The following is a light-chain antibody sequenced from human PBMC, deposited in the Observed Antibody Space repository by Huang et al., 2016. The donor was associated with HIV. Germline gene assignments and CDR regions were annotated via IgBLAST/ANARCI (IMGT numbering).Light chain of an antibody. J-gene: IGKJ2*01. Sequence: EVVLTQSPGTLSLSSGESATLSCRASQHVSNNYLAWYQQRPGQAPSLLIYGASRRAIGVPDRFSGNGSGTEFTLTIRRLEPEDCAVFYCQQYDGSPTTFGQGTKLEIK. CDR3: QQYDGSPTT. CDR1: QHVSNNY. CDR2: GAS. V-gene: IGKV3-20*01.